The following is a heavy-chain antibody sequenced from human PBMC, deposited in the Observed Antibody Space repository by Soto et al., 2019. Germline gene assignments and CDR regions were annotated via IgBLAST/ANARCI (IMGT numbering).Heavy chain of an antibody. J-gene: IGHJ2*01. CDR2: IKQDGSEK. Sequence: PGGSLRLSCAASGFTFSSYWMSWVRQAPGKGLEWVANIKQDGSEKYYVDSVKGRFTISRDNAKNSLYPQMNSLRAEDTAVYYCARAVHYYDSSGYYFAWYFDLWGRGTLVTVSS. CDR1: GFTFSSYW. V-gene: IGHV3-7*03. CDR3: ARAVHYYDSSGYYFAWYFDL. D-gene: IGHD3-22*01.